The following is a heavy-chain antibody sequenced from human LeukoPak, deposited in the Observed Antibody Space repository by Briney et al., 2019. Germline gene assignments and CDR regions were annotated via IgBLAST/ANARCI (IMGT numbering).Heavy chain of an antibody. CDR2: ISYDGSNK. D-gene: IGHD3-10*01. CDR1: GFTFSSYA. Sequence: GGSLRLSCAASGFTFSSYAMHWVRQAPGKGLEWVAVISYDGSNKYYADSVKGRFTISRDNAKNSLYLQMNSLRAEDTALYYCAKGAYYYGSGTDSPNWFDPWGQGTLVTVSS. V-gene: IGHV3-30*04. J-gene: IGHJ5*02. CDR3: AKGAYYYGSGTDSPNWFDP.